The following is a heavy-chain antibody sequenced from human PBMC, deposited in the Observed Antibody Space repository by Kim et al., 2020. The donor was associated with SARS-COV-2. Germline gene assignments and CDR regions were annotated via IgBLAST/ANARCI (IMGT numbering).Heavy chain of an antibody. CDR3: ARDSYRSYYDY. Sequence: TNYAQKLQGRVTMTTDTSTSTAYMELRSLRSDDTAVYYCARDSYRSYYDYWGQGTLVTVSS. V-gene: IGHV1-18*01. D-gene: IGHD4-4*01. J-gene: IGHJ4*02. CDR2: T.